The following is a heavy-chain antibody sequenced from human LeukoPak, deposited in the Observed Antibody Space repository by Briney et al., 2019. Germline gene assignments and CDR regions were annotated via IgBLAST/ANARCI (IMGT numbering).Heavy chain of an antibody. V-gene: IGHV4-34*01. CDR3: ARHRIYYVAGYYFDY. Sequence: SETLSLTCAVYGGSFSGYYWSWIRQPPGKGLEWIGEINHSGSTNYNPSLKSRVTISVDTSKNQFSLKLSSVTAADTAVYYCARHRIYYVAGYYFDYWGQGTLVTVSS. D-gene: IGHD3-10*02. J-gene: IGHJ4*02. CDR1: GGSFSGYY. CDR2: INHSGST.